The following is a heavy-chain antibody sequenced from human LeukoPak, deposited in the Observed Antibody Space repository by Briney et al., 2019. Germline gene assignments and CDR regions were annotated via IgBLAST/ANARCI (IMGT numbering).Heavy chain of an antibody. CDR1: GGSISSYY. Sequence: SETLSLTCTVSGGSISSYYWSWIRRPAGKGLEWIGRIYTSGSTNYNPSLKSRVTMSVDTSKNQFSLKLSSVTAADTAMYYCARAEKVYYYYYMDVWGKGTTVTVSS. J-gene: IGHJ6*03. CDR2: IYTSGST. V-gene: IGHV4-4*07. CDR3: ARAEKVYYYYYMDV.